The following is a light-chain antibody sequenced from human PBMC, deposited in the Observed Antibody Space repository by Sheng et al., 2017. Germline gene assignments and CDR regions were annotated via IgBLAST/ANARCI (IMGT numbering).Light chain of an antibody. CDR2: GAS. Sequence: EIVLTQSPGTLSLSPGERATLSCRASQGVSSNLAWYQQKPGQAPRLLIYGASTRATGIPARFSGRGSGTDFTLTISSLQSEDFAFYYCQQYDTWPRTFGQGTKVDIK. V-gene: IGKV3-15*01. CDR3: QQYDTWPRT. J-gene: IGKJ1*01. CDR1: QGVSSN.